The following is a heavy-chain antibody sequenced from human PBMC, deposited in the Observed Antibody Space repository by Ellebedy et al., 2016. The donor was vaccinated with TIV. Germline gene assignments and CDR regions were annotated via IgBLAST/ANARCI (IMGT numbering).Heavy chain of an antibody. V-gene: IGHV4-31*03. D-gene: IGHD2-2*01. CDR1: GGSISSGGYY. J-gene: IGHJ5*02. CDR3: ARTIVVVPAAIWGWFDP. Sequence: SETLSLXXTVSGGSISSGGYYWSWIRQHPGKGLEWIGYIYYSGSTYYNPSLKSRVTISVDTSKNQFSLKLSSVTAADTAVYYCARTIVVVPAAIWGWFDPWGQGTLVTVSS. CDR2: IYYSGST.